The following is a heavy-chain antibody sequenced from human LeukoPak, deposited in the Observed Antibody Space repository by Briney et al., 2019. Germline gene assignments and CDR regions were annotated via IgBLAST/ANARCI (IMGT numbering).Heavy chain of an antibody. J-gene: IGHJ4*02. CDR3: ARDNYYDSSGLDY. CDR2: IKQDGSEK. Sequence: GGSLRLSCAASGFTFSSYWVSWVRQAPGKGLEWVANIKQDGSEKYYVDSVKGRFTISRDNAKNSLYLQMNSLRAEDTAVYYCARDNYYDSSGLDYWGQGTLVTVSS. D-gene: IGHD3-22*01. V-gene: IGHV3-7*01. CDR1: GFTFSSYW.